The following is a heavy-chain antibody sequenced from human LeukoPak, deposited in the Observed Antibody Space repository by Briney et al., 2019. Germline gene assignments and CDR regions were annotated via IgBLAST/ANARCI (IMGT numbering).Heavy chain of an antibody. J-gene: IGHJ4*02. V-gene: IGHV4-61*01. D-gene: IGHD3-16*01. Sequence: SETLSLTCSVSGGSVSSANYYWSWVRQPPGKGLEWIGYIYYSGSTTYNPSLESRVTISVDTSKNQFSLKLTSVTAADTGVYYCVRHPRGGPYFDYWGQGTLVTVSS. CDR1: GGSVSSANYY. CDR2: IYYSGST. CDR3: VRHPRGGPYFDY.